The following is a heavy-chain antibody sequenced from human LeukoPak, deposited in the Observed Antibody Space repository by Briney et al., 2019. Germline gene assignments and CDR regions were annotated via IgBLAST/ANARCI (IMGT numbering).Heavy chain of an antibody. D-gene: IGHD3-3*01. CDR3: ARGFTIFGVVMGLPVY. CDR1: GGSISSYY. J-gene: IGHJ4*02. CDR2: IYYSGST. V-gene: IGHV4-59*01. Sequence: SETLSLTCTVSGGSISSYYWSWIRQPPGKGLEWIGYIYYSGSTNYNPSLKSRVTISVDTSKNQFSLKLSSVTAADTAVYYCARGFTIFGVVMGLPVYWGQGTLVTVSS.